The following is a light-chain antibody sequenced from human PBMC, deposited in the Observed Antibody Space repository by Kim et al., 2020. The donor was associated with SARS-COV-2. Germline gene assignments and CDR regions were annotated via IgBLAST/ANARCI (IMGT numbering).Light chain of an antibody. CDR2: GAS. V-gene: IGKV3-15*01. CDR3: QQYNNWPFT. Sequence: EMVMTQSPATLSVSPGDRATLSCRASQSVSSNLAWYQQKPGQAPRLLIYGASTRATGIPTRFSGSGSGTEFTLTISSLQSEDFAVYYCQQYNNWPFTFGPGTKVDIK. J-gene: IGKJ3*01. CDR1: QSVSSN.